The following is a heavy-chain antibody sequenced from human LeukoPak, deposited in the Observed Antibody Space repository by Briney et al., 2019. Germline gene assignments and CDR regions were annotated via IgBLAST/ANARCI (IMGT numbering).Heavy chain of an antibody. CDR1: GGSLSSGNYY. V-gene: IGHV4-61*02. D-gene: IGHD3-9*01. Sequence: SETLSLTCTVSGGSLSSGNYYWRWIRQPAGKGLEWIVLIYTSGSTKYNPSLKSRVTISVDTSKNQFSLKLSSVTAADTAVYYCARPRYILIKQPLGYWGQGTLVTVSS. CDR2: IYTSGST. CDR3: ARPRYILIKQPLGY. J-gene: IGHJ4*02.